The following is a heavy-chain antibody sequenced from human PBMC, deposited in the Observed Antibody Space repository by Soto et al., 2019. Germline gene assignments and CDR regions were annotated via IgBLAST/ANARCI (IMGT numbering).Heavy chain of an antibody. CDR1: GGSISSSSYY. CDR3: ARSSFSAVAWYVDF. J-gene: IGHJ2*01. V-gene: IGHV4-39*01. Sequence: QLQLQESGPGLVKPSETLSLTCTVSGGSISSSSYYWGWIRQPPGRGLEWIGSIYYSGSTYYNPSLKSRVTISVDTSKNQFSLKLSSVTAADTAVYYCARSSFSAVAWYVDFWGRGTLVTVSS. D-gene: IGHD6-19*01. CDR2: IYYSGST.